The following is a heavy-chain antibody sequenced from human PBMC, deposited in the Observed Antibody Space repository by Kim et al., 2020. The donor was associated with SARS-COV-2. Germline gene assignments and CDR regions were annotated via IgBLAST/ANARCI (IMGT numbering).Heavy chain of an antibody. CDR1: GFTFNIYA. D-gene: IGHD6-19*01. CDR2: ISGSGGNT. V-gene: IGHV3-23*01. Sequence: GGSLRLSCAASGFTFNIYAMSWVRQAPGKGLEWVSSISGSGGNTYYADSVKGRFTISRDNSKNTLYLQMNSLRAEDTAVYYCAKGGGWDYYYYGMDVWGQGTTVTVSS. J-gene: IGHJ6*02. CDR3: AKGGGWDYYYYGMDV.